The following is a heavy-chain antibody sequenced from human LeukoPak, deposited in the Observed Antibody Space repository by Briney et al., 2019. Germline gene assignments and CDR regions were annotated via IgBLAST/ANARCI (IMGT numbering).Heavy chain of an antibody. CDR3: TRADIDCSSTSCYLY. CDR1: GFTFGDYA. CDR2: IRSKNYGGTT. Sequence: GGSLRLSCTASGFTFGDYAMSWFRQAPGKGLEWVGFIRSKNYGGTTEYAASVKGRFTISRDDSKSIAYLQMNSLKTEDTAVYYCTRADIDCSSTSCYLYWGQGTLVTVSS. D-gene: IGHD2-2*01. J-gene: IGHJ4*02. V-gene: IGHV3-49*03.